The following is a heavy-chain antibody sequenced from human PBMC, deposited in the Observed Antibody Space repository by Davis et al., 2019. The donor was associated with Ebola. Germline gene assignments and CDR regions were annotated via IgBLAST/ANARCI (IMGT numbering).Heavy chain of an antibody. CDR2: ISATARYT. J-gene: IGHJ5*02. V-gene: IGHV3-21*01. D-gene: IGHD2-21*02. CDR1: GLTFSSYN. Sequence: PGGSLRLSCAGSGLTFSSYNMNWIRQAPGKGLEWVSSISATARYTYYADSVEGRFTISRDNAKGTVYLQMDNLTGEDTAVYYCTRVASGDLNRWFDLWGQGTLVTVSS. CDR3: TRVASGDLNRWFDL.